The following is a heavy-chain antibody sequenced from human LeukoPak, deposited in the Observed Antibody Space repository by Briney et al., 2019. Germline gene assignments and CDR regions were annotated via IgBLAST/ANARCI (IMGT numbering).Heavy chain of an antibody. D-gene: IGHD1-26*01. Sequence: SQTLSLTCDVSGDSVSNKNDAWNWIRQSPSRGLEWLGRTYFRSEWHTDYAVFVKGRIAITADTSKNQFSLQLASVTPEDTAVYYCASGWALSWGQGSLVTVSS. J-gene: IGHJ5*02. CDR1: GDSVSNKNDA. V-gene: IGHV6-1*01. CDR2: TYFRSEWHT. CDR3: ASGWALS.